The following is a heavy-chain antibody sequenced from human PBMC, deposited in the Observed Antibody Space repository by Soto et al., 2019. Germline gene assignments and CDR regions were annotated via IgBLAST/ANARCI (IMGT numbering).Heavy chain of an antibody. Sequence: GGSLRLSCAASGFTFSSYAMHWVRQAPGKGLEWVAVISYDGSNKYYADSVKGRFTISRDNSKNTLYLQMNSLRAEDTAVYYCARELYSGSWFWVNWGQGTLVTVSS. CDR1: GFTFSSYA. CDR2: ISYDGSNK. V-gene: IGHV3-30-3*01. CDR3: ARELYSGSWFWVN. J-gene: IGHJ4*02. D-gene: IGHD1-26*01.